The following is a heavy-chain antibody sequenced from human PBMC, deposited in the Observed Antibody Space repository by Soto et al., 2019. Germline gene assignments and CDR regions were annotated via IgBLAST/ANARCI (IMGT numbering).Heavy chain of an antibody. J-gene: IGHJ4*02. CDR1: GFNFNIHA. CDR2: MSPGGNSQ. V-gene: IGHV3-30-3*01. D-gene: IGHD3-10*01. CDR3: ASSHTSGSFGTFDY. Sequence: GGSLRLSCAAPGFNFNIHALHWIRQAPGGGLEWVAVMSPGGNSQYYADSVKGRFTISRDNAKNSLYLQMNSLRAEDTAVYYCASSHTSGSFGTFDYWGQGTLVTVSS.